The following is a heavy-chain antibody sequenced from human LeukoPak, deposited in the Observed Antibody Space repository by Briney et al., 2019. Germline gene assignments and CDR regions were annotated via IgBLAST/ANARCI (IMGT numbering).Heavy chain of an antibody. CDR2: ISGSGGST. D-gene: IGHD3-10*01. CDR1: GFTFSSYA. Sequence: GGSLRLSCAASGFTFSSYAMSWVRQAPGKGLEWVSAISGSGGSTYYADSVKGRFTISRDNSKNTLYLQMNSLRAEDTAVYYCAKSPMVRGAAANFDYWGQGTLVTVSS. V-gene: IGHV3-23*01. CDR3: AKSPMVRGAAANFDY. J-gene: IGHJ4*02.